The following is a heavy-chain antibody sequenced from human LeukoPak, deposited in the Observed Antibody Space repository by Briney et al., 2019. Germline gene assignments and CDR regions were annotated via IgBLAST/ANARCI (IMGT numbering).Heavy chain of an antibody. Sequence: PGGSLRLSCAASGFTFSSYAMTWVRQAPGKGLEWVSSITSEGGTSYGDSVRGRFTISRDNSKNTVFLQMDSLRAEDTAIFYCGRDPNGNYVGAFEFWSRGTLVTVSS. J-gene: IGHJ3*01. V-gene: IGHV3-23*01. CDR2: ITSEGGT. CDR1: GFTFSSYA. CDR3: GRDPNGNYVGAFEF. D-gene: IGHD4-11*01.